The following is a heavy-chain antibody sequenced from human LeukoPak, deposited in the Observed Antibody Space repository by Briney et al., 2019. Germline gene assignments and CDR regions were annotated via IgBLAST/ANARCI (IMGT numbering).Heavy chain of an antibody. Sequence: SVKVSCKASGGTFSSYAISWVRQAPRQGLEWMGGIIPIFGTANYAQKFQGRVTITTDESTSTAYMELSSLRSEDTAVYYCASASLGGRYYYYMDVWGKGTTVTVSS. J-gene: IGHJ6*03. D-gene: IGHD1-26*01. CDR1: GGTFSSYA. CDR3: ASASLGGRYYYYMDV. CDR2: IIPIFGTA. V-gene: IGHV1-69*05.